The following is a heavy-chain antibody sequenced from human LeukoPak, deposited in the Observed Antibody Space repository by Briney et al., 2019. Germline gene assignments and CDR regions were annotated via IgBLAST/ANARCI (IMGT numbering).Heavy chain of an antibody. V-gene: IGHV3-30*02. CDR2: IRYDGSNK. D-gene: IGHD3-10*01. J-gene: IGHJ6*03. Sequence: GGSLRLSCAASGFTFSSYGMHWVRQAPGKGLEWVAFIRYDGSNKYYADSVKGRFTISRDNSKNTLYLQMNSLRAEDTAVYYCAKDGNYYVLGSHPPYYYYYMDVWGKGTTVTISS. CDR1: GFTFSSYG. CDR3: AKDGNYYVLGSHPPYYYYYMDV.